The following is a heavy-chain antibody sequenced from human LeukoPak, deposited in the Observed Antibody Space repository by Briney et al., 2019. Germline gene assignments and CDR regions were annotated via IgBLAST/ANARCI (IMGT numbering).Heavy chain of an antibody. Sequence: GGSLRLSCTTSGFDFSIYGMNWLRQAPGKGLEGLANIWSDGTHKYYADSVKGRFTIARDNYENTMYLQLSSLGDEDTALYYCAREGGEVRSSGFDCWGQGTLVTVSS. J-gene: IGHJ4*02. V-gene: IGHV3-33*01. CDR2: IWSDGTHK. CDR3: AREGGEVRSSGFDC. D-gene: IGHD2-21*01. CDR1: GFDFSIYG.